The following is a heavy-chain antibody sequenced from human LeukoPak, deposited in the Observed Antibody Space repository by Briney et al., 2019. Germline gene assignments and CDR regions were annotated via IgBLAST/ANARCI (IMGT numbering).Heavy chain of an antibody. CDR3: ARRSSLAAFDI. Sequence: SGGSLRLFRAASGFSLNVYAIHWVRQAPGKGLEWVSVIAYDGTNKYYADSVKGRFTISRDTSKNTLYLQMNSLRPDDTAVYYCARRSSLAAFDIWGQGTMVTVSS. CDR2: IAYDGTNK. J-gene: IGHJ3*02. CDR1: GFSLNVYA. V-gene: IGHV3-30-3*01.